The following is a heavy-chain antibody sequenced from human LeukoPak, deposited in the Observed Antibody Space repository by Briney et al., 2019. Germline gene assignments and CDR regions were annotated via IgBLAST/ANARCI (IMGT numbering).Heavy chain of an antibody. CDR2: INHSGST. J-gene: IGHJ4*02. Sequence: KPSETLSLTCAVYGGSFSGYYWSWIRQPPGKGLEWIGGINHSGSTNYNPSLKSRVTISVDTSKNQFSLKLSSVTAADTAVYYCARGPGDSSGRLFDYWGQGTLVTVSS. CDR1: GGSFSGYY. V-gene: IGHV4-34*01. CDR3: ARGPGDSSGRLFDY. D-gene: IGHD3-22*01.